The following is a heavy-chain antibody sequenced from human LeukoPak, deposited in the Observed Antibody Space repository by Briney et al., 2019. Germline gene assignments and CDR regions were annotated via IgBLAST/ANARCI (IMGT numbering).Heavy chain of an antibody. CDR3: ARDRGFCSSTSCYGGPLYNWFDP. D-gene: IGHD2-2*01. Sequence: SETLSLTCTVSGGSVSSSNYYWGWIRQPPGKGLEWIGSIYYSGSTYYNPSLKSRVTISVDTSKNQFSLKLTSVTAADTAVYYCARDRGFCSSTSCYGGPLYNWFDPWGQGTLVTVSS. V-gene: IGHV4-39*07. J-gene: IGHJ5*02. CDR2: IYYSGST. CDR1: GGSVSSSNYY.